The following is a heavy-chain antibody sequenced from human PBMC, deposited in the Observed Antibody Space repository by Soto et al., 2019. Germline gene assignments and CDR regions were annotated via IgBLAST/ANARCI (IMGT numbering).Heavy chain of an antibody. CDR1: VFTFSSYA. CDR2: ISYDGSNK. V-gene: IGHV3-30-3*01. J-gene: IGHJ5*02. D-gene: IGHD3-22*01. Sequence: GSLRLSCAASVFTFSSYALHWVRQATGKGLEWVAVISYDGSNKYYADSVKGRFTISRDNSKNSLYLQMNSLRDEDTAVYYCARDTTDSSGYYPNWFDPWGQGTLVTVSS. CDR3: ARDTTDSSGYYPNWFDP.